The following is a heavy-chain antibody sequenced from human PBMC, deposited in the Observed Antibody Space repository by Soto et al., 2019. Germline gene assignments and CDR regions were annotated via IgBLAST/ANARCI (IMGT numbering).Heavy chain of an antibody. D-gene: IGHD6-6*01. Sequence: ASVKVSCKASGGTFSSYAISWVRQAPGQGLEWIGWMNTNTNTTDSAEVFEGRVSLTWDTSISTAYMQLNSLKIDDTAVYYCAREVVETSSLWLDPWGQGTLVTVSS. J-gene: IGHJ5*02. V-gene: IGHV1-8*02. CDR3: AREVVETSSLWLDP. CDR2: MNTNTNTT. CDR1: GGTFSSYA.